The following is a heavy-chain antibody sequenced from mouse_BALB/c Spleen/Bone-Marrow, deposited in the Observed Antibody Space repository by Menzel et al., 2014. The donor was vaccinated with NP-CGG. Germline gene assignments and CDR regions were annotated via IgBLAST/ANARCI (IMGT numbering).Heavy chain of an antibody. V-gene: IGHV4-1*02. CDR3: ARRGDGYYWFAY. CDR1: GFDFSRYW. D-gene: IGHD2-3*01. Sequence: EVKLLESGGGLVQPGGSLKLSCAASGFDFSRYWMSWVRQAPGKGLEWIGEIDPDSSTINYTPSLKDKFIISRDNAKNMQYLQMSKTRAEDTALYYCARRGDGYYWFAYWGQGTLVTVSA. J-gene: IGHJ3*01. CDR2: IDPDSSTI.